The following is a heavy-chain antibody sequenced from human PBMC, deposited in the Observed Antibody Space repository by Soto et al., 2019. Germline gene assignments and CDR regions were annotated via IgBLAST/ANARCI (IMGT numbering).Heavy chain of an antibody. CDR3: AKIVIIVFHSFDS. CDR2: ISGGGTRI. V-gene: IGHV3-23*01. J-gene: IGHJ3*02. CDR1: GFTLRLYA. D-gene: IGHD3-22*01. Sequence: GGALRLSCAASGFTLRLYAMSGARQAPGKGLEWVSAISGGGTRIFYADSVKGRFTISRDNSKNTLYLQMTSLRAADTALYYCAKIVIIVFHSFDSWGQGTLVTVSS.